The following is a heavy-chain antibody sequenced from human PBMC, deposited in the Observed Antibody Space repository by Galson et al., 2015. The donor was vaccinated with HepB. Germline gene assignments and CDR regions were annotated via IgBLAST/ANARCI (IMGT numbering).Heavy chain of an antibody. J-gene: IGHJ4*02. CDR2: IIPILGIA. D-gene: IGHD2-21*02. Sequence: SVKVSCKASGGTFSSYAISWVRQAPGQGLEWMGRIIPILGIANYAQKFQGRVTITADKSTSTAYMELSSLRSEDTAVYYCARELTDYCGGDCYSQSFDYWGQGTLVTVSS. V-gene: IGHV1-69*04. CDR1: GGTFSSYA. CDR3: ARELTDYCGGDCYSQSFDY.